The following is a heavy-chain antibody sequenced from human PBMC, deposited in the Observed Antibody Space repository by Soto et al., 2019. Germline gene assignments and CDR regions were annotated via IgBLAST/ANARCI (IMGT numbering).Heavy chain of an antibody. D-gene: IGHD2-2*01. CDR2: ISAYNGNT. J-gene: IGHJ4*02. CDR1: GYTFTSYG. V-gene: IGHV1-18*01. Sequence: ASVKVSCKASGYTFTSYGISWVRQAPGQGLEWMGWISAYNGNTNYAQKLQGRVTMTTDTSTSTAYMELRSLRSDDTAVYYCAREIFLAYQLLVDYWGQGTLVTVSS. CDR3: AREIFLAYQLLVDY.